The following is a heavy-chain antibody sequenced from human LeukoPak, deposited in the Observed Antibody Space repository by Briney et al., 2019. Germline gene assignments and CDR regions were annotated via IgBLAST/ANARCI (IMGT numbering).Heavy chain of an antibody. CDR3: ARRGILTGYYRPPDY. CDR2: INHSGST. Sequence: PSETLSLTCAVYGGSFSGYYWSWIRQPPGKGLEWIGEINHSGSTNYNPSLKSRVTISVDTSKNQFSLKLSSVTAADTAVYYCARRGILTGYYRPPDYWGQGTLVTVSS. J-gene: IGHJ4*02. D-gene: IGHD3-9*01. CDR1: GGSFSGYY. V-gene: IGHV4-34*01.